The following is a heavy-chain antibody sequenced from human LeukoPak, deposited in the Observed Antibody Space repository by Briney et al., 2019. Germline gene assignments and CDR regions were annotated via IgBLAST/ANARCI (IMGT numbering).Heavy chain of an antibody. V-gene: IGHV3-23*01. J-gene: IGHJ4*02. Sequence: GGSLRLSCAAPGFTFSSYAMSWVRQAPGKGLEWVSAISGSGGSTYYADSVKGRFTISGDNSKNTLYLQMNSLRAEDTAVYYCAKVRIAAAAPFDYWGQGTLVTVSS. D-gene: IGHD6-13*01. CDR3: AKVRIAAAAPFDY. CDR2: ISGSGGST. CDR1: GFTFSSYA.